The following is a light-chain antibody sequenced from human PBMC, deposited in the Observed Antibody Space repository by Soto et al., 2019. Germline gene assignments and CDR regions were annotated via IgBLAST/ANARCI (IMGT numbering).Light chain of an antibody. J-gene: IGKJ1*01. CDR2: GAS. CDR1: QSVSSN. V-gene: IGKV3-15*01. Sequence: EIVMTQSPATLSVSPGERATLSCRASQSVSSNLAWYQQKPGQAPRLLIYGASTRATGIPARFSGSGSGTVFTLTISSLQSEDFAVYSCQQYNNWPTFGQGTKVDIK. CDR3: QQYNNWPT.